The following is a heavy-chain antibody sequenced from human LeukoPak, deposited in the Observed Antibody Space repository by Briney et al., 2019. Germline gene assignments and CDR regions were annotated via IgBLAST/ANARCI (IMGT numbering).Heavy chain of an antibody. J-gene: IGHJ3*02. Sequence: SVKVSCKASGGTVSSYAISWVRQAPGQGLEWMGGIIPIFGTANYAQKFQGRVTITTDESTSTAYMELSSLRSEDTAVYYCAREASPNRWLQPELKNDAFDIWGQGTMVTVSS. CDR3: AREASPNRWLQPELKNDAFDI. CDR2: IIPIFGTA. CDR1: GGTVSSYA. D-gene: IGHD5-24*01. V-gene: IGHV1-69*05.